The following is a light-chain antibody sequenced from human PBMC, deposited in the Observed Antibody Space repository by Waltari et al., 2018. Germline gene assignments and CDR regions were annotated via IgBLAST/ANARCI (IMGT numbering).Light chain of an antibody. CDR1: HGISNY. CDR2: AAS. J-gene: IGKJ1*01. CDR3: QQLNSYQWT. V-gene: IGKV1-9*01. Sequence: IQLTQSPSSLSASVGDRVTITFRVSHGISNYLAWYQQQPGKAPKLLIYAASTLQSGVPSRFSGSGSGTDFTLTISSLQPEDFATYYCQQLNSYQWTFGQGTKVEIK.